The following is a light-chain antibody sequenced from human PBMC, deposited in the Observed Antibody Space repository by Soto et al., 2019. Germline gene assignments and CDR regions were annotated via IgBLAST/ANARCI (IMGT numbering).Light chain of an antibody. J-gene: IGLJ2*01. CDR1: SSDVGGYNY. CDR2: DVS. CDR3: CSYAGSSLV. V-gene: IGLV2-11*01. Sequence: QSALTQPRSVSGSPGQLVTISCTGTSSDVGGYNYVSWYQQHPGKAPKLMIYDVSKRPSGVPDRFSGSKSGNTASLTISGLQAEDEADYYCCSYAGSSLVFGGGTKLTVL.